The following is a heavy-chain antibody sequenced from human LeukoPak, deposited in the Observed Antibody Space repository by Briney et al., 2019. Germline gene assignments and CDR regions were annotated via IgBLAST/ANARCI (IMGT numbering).Heavy chain of an antibody. D-gene: IGHD6-13*01. CDR3: ARSPGSSSSDNWFDP. CDR2: IYYSGST. V-gene: IGHV4-59*01. J-gene: IGHJ5*02. CDR1: GGSISSYY. Sequence: SETLSLTCTVSGGSISSYYWSWIRQPPGKGLEWIGYIYYSGSTNYNPSLKSRVTISVDTSKNQFSLKLSSVTAADTAVYYCARSPGSSSSDNWFDPWGQGPLVTVSS.